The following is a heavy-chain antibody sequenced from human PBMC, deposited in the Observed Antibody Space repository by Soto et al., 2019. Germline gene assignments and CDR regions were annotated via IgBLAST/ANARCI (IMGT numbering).Heavy chain of an antibody. Sequence: PSETLSLTCTVSGDSVSNGRYYWSWIRQPPGKALEWIAYVYYSGSTNNNPSLKSRVTISRDTSKNQFSLKLTSVTAADTAVYYCARSGGGSGWLGGQGTLVTVSS. CDR1: GDSVSNGRYY. D-gene: IGHD6-19*01. V-gene: IGHV4-61*01. CDR2: VYYSGST. CDR3: ARSGGGSGWL. J-gene: IGHJ4*02.